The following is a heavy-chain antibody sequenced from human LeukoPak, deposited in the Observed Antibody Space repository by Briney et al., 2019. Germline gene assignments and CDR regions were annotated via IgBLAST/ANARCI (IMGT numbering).Heavy chain of an antibody. J-gene: IGHJ6*02. CDR3: AKVPYSDYGSGRPPFMDV. Sequence: GGSLRLPFATFGFTFCHHSQSWVRQAPGKGLEVVSTICNSGSDTYYADSVKGRFTISRDNSENTLYLQMNNLRAGDTAIHYCAKVPYSDYGSGRPPFMDVWGQGTTVAVSS. CDR1: GFTFCHHS. CDR2: ICNSGSDT. D-gene: IGHD3-10*01. V-gene: IGHV3-23*01.